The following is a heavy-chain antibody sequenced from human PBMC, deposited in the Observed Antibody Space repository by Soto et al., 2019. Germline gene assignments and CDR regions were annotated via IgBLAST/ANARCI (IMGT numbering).Heavy chain of an antibody. CDR2: ILYSGTT. D-gene: IGHD3-10*01. J-gene: IGHJ6*02. V-gene: IGHV4-30-4*01. CDR3: ARDGGPLYYGMDF. Sequence: QVQLQESGPGLVKPSQTLSLTCTVSGDSIKRDDYYWRWIRQPPGKGLECIGYILYSGTTYYNPSLKSRLIISLDTSKNQFSLHLTSVTAADTAVYYCARDGGPLYYGMDFWGQGTTVTVSS. CDR1: GDSIKRDDYY.